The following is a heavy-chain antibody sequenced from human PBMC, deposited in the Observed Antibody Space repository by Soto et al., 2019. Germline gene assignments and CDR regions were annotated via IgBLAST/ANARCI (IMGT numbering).Heavy chain of an antibody. CDR1: GFTFSSYS. D-gene: IGHD6-13*01. CDR2: ISSSSSYI. Sequence: ESGGGLVKPGGSLRLSCAASGFTFSSYSMNWVRQAPGKGLEWVSSISSSSSYIYYADSVKGRFTISRDNAKNSLYLQMNSLRAEDTAVYYCARDGGSSWEHDAFDIWGQGTMVTVSS. CDR3: ARDGGSSWEHDAFDI. J-gene: IGHJ3*02. V-gene: IGHV3-21*01.